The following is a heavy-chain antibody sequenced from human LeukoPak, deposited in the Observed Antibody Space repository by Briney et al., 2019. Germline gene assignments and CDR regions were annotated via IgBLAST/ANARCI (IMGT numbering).Heavy chain of an antibody. Sequence: SETLSLTCALYGGSISGYYWSWTPGTPGRGVEWVGEIHYNGATSYNPSLKSRATISTDTSKNHFSLRLSSVAAADTAVYYCARGNILTGYRFDFWGQGALVTVSS. D-gene: IGHD3-9*01. CDR1: GGSISGYY. CDR2: IHYNGAT. CDR3: ARGNILTGYRFDF. V-gene: IGHV4-34*01. J-gene: IGHJ4*02.